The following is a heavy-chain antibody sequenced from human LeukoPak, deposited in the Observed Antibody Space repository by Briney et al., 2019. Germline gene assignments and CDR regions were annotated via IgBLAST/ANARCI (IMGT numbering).Heavy chain of an antibody. D-gene: IGHD3-22*01. Sequence: ASVKVSCTVSGYTLTELSMHWVRQAPGKGLEWMGGFDPEDGETIYAQKFQGRVTMTEDTSTDTAYMELSSLRSEDTAVYYCATHPHYDSSGTFDYWGQGTLVTVSS. CDR1: GYTLTELS. J-gene: IGHJ4*02. CDR2: FDPEDGET. V-gene: IGHV1-24*01. CDR3: ATHPHYDSSGTFDY.